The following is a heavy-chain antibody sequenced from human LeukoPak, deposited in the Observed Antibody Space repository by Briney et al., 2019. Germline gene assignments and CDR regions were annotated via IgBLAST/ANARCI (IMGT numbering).Heavy chain of an antibody. Sequence: PGGSLRPSCAASGFTFSSYSMNWVRQAPGKGLESVSSISSSSSYIYYADSVKGRFTISRDNAKNSLYLQMNSLRAEDTAVYYCARGPQLSSSPNFDYWGQGTLVTVSS. CDR3: ARGPQLSSSPNFDY. D-gene: IGHD6-6*01. CDR2: ISSSSSYI. V-gene: IGHV3-21*01. J-gene: IGHJ4*02. CDR1: GFTFSSYS.